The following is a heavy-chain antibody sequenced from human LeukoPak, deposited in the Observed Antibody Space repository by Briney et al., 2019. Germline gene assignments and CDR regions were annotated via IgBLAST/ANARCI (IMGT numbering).Heavy chain of an antibody. CDR2: IYYSGST. CDR3: ARDSWGYTAPDY. Sequence: PSETLSLTCTVSGSSISSYYWSWIRQPPGKGLEWIGYIYYSGSTNYNPSLKSRVTISVDTSKNQFSLKLSSVTAADTAVYYCARDSWGYTAPDYWGQGTLVTVSS. CDR1: GSSISSYY. D-gene: IGHD5-18*01. J-gene: IGHJ4*02. V-gene: IGHV4-59*01.